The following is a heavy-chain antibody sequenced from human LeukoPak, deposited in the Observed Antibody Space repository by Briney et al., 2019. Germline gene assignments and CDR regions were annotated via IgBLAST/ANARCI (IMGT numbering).Heavy chain of an antibody. CDR2: SDSSGSS. CDR3: ARSNHFWSAYLDY. V-gene: IGHV4-39*07. Sequence: NPSEALSLTCVVSGGSISGGPYYWGWIRQPPGKGLEWIGNSDSSGSSYYNSSLKSRVTISLDTSRNQFSLRLSSVTAADTAVYYCARSNHFWSAYLDYWGRGTLVTVSS. J-gene: IGHJ4*02. CDR1: GGSISGGPYY. D-gene: IGHD3-3*02.